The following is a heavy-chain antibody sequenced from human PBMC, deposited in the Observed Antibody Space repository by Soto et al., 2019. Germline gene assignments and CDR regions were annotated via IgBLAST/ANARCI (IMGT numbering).Heavy chain of an antibody. CDR2: IYYSGST. J-gene: IGHJ6*03. V-gene: IGHV4-59*01. CDR1: GGSISSYY. D-gene: IGHD2-15*01. Sequence: QVQLQESGPGLVKPSETLSLTCTVSGGSISSYYWSWIRQPPGKGLEWIGYIYYSGSTNYNPSLKSRVTTSVDTSKNQFSLKLSSVTAADTAVYYCASGACSGGSCHGYYYYYYMDVWGKGTTVTVSS. CDR3: ASGACSGGSCHGYYYYYYMDV.